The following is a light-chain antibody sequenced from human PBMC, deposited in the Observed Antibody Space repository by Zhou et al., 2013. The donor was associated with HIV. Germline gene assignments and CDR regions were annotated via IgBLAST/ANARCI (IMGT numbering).Light chain of an antibody. V-gene: IGKV1-39*01. J-gene: IGKJ3*01. Sequence: DIQMTQSPSSLSASVGDRVTITCRASQSISSYLNWYQQKPGKAPKVLIYGASSLQSGVPSRFSGSGSGTDFTLTISSLQVEDFATYYCQQSYSTPVFTFGPGTKVDIK. CDR1: QSISSY. CDR3: QQSYSTPVFT. CDR2: GAS.